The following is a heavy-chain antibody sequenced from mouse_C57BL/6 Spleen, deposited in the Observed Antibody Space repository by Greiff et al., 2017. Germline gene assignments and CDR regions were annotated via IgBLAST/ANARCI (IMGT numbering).Heavy chain of an antibody. CDR1: GFTFSNYA. CDR2: ISDGGSYT. D-gene: IGHD4-1*01. J-gene: IGHJ4*01. Sequence: EVKLVESGGGLVKPGGSLKLSCAASGFTFSNYAMSWVRQTPEKRLEWVATISDGGSYTYYPDNVKGRFTISRDNAKNNLYLQMSHLKSEDTAMYYCARVLGRSSYAMDYWGQGTSVTVYS. CDR3: ARVLGRSSYAMDY. V-gene: IGHV5-4*03.